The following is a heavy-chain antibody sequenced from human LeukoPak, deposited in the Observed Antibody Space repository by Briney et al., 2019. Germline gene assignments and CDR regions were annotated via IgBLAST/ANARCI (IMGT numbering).Heavy chain of an antibody. CDR1: GGSISSGPYF. V-gene: IGHV4-30-2*06. CDR2: IWPSGST. CDR3: ARRYSSSWYTEHAFDI. D-gene: IGHD6-13*01. J-gene: IGHJ3*02. Sequence: PSQTLSLTCSVSGGSISSGPYFWSWIRQSPGQGLEWIGYIWPSGSTNYNPSLSGRVAISLDKSRNHFTLMVTAVTAADTAVYYCARRYSSSWYTEHAFDIWGQGTMVTVSS.